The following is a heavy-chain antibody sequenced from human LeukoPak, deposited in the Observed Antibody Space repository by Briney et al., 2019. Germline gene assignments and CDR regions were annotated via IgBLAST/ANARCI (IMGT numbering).Heavy chain of an antibody. CDR2: ITGSGGNT. CDR1: EFTFSNYA. CDR3: AKGYGSGSLDYSDF. V-gene: IGHV3-23*01. D-gene: IGHD3-10*01. J-gene: IGHJ4*01. Sequence: GGSLRLSCVASEFTFSNYAMNWVRQAPGKGLEWVSVITGSGGNTYHADSVKGRFTISRDNSKNTLYLQMDSLRAEDTAVYYCAKGYGSGSLDYSDFWGHGTLVSVSS.